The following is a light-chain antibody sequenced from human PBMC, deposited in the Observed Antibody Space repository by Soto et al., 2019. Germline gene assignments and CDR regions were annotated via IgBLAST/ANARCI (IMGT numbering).Light chain of an antibody. V-gene: IGKV1-5*03. CDR2: KAS. CDR1: QNIDNW. Sequence: DVQMTQSPSTLSASVGDRVTITCRASQNIDNWLAWYQQKLGKAPKLLIYKASSLETGVPSRFSGSGSGTEFTLTISSLEPEDFAVYYCQQRSNWLTFGQGTRLEI. CDR3: QQRSNWLT. J-gene: IGKJ5*01.